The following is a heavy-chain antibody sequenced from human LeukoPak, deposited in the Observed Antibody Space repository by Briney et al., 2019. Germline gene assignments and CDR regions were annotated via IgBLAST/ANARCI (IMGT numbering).Heavy chain of an antibody. Sequence: PGGSLRLSCAASGFTFSSYGMHWVRQAPGKGLEWVAVISYDGSNKYYADSVKGRFTISRDNSKNTLYLQMNSLRAEDTAVYYCARRTLGRYFDYWGQGTLVTVSS. CDR1: GFTFSSYG. D-gene: IGHD3-10*01. CDR2: ISYDGSNK. J-gene: IGHJ4*02. V-gene: IGHV3-30*03. CDR3: ARRTLGRYFDY.